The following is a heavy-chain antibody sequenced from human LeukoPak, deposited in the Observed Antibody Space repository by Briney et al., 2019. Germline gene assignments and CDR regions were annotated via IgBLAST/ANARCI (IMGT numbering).Heavy chain of an antibody. Sequence: PGGSLRLSCAASGFTFSSYSMNWVRQAPGKGLEWVSSISIGSRYIYYADSVKGRFTISRDNAKNSLYLQMNSLRAEDTALYYCARDLSSSSTAYFHHWGQGTQVTVSS. CDR2: ISIGSRYI. V-gene: IGHV3-21*01. CDR3: ARDLSSSSTAYFHH. J-gene: IGHJ1*01. CDR1: GFTFSSYS. D-gene: IGHD6-6*01.